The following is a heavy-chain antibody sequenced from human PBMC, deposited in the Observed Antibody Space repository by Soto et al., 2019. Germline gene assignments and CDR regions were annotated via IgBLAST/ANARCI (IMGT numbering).Heavy chain of an antibody. CDR2: MWYDGSNK. D-gene: IGHD6-19*01. Sequence: GGSLRLSCAASGFTFSSYGMPWVRQAPGKGLERVAVMWYDGSNKYYADSVKGRFTISRDNSKNTLYLQMNSLRAEDTAVYYCAKYLEDARTSGWYYYYRCRKGVWRRGTTVSV. CDR1: GFTFSSYG. CDR3: AKYLEDARTSGWYYYYRCRKGV. V-gene: IGHV3-33*06. J-gene: IGHJ6*02.